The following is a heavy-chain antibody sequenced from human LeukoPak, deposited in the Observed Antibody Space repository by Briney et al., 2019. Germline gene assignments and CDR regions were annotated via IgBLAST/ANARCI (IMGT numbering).Heavy chain of an antibody. CDR3: ALPFGYSYGFDY. D-gene: IGHD5-18*01. J-gene: IGHJ4*02. Sequence: GGSLRLSCAASGFTFSNYGMHWVRQAPGKGLEWVAVISYDGSNEYYADSVKGRFTISRDNSKNTLYLQMNSLRAEDTAVYYCALPFGYSYGFDYWGQGTLVTVSS. CDR2: ISYDGSNE. CDR1: GFTFSNYG. V-gene: IGHV3-30*03.